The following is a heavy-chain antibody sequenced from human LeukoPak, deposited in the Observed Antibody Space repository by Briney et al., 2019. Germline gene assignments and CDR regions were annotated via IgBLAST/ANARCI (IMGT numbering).Heavy chain of an antibody. CDR1: GFTFSDSA. Sequence: GGSLRLSCAASGFTFSDSAIHWVRQASGKGLEWVGRIRTKPNNYATSYDASVNGRFTISRDDSKNTAYLQMNSLRTEDTAVYYCTRRYYHDTSGYYWDDYWGQGTLVTVSS. J-gene: IGHJ4*02. V-gene: IGHV3-73*01. CDR3: TRRYYHDTSGYYWDDY. D-gene: IGHD3-22*01. CDR2: IRTKPNNYAT.